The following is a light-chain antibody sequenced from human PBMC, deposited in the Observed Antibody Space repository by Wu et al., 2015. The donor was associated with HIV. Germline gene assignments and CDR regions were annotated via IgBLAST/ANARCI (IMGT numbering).Light chain of an antibody. Sequence: IVMTQSPGTLSVSPGERATLTCRASQSVSRNLAWYQQKPGQAPRLLMYGASTRATGIPARFSGSGSRTEFTLTISSLQSEDFVVYYCQHYHNWPPWTFGQGTKVEMK. CDR1: QSVSRN. J-gene: IGKJ1*01. CDR3: QHYHNWPPWT. CDR2: GAS. V-gene: IGKV3-15*01.